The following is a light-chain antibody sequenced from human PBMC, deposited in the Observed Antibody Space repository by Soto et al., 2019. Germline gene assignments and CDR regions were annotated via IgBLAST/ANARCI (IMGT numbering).Light chain of an antibody. Sequence: DTPMTQGPPSLSPAVGDTVTITGRASQGIRNDLGWDQQKPGKAPKHLISAASSLQSGVPSRFSGSGSATEFTLTISSLQPEDFATYYCLQHNSYPPTFGPGTKVDIK. CDR1: QGIRND. V-gene: IGKV1-17*01. J-gene: IGKJ3*01. CDR2: AAS. CDR3: LQHNSYPPT.